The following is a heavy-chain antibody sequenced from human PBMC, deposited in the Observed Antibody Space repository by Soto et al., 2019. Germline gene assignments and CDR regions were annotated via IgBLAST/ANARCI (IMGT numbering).Heavy chain of an antibody. CDR1: GYTFTSYA. D-gene: IGHD2-2*02. J-gene: IGHJ4*02. Sequence: ASVKVSCKASGYTFTSYAMHWVRQAPGQRLEWMGWINAGNGNTKYSQKFQGRVTMTEDTSTDTAYMELSSLRSEDTAVYYCATEGVLVPAAIDYWGQGTLVTVSS. CDR2: INAGNGNT. CDR3: ATEGVLVPAAIDY. V-gene: IGHV1-3*01.